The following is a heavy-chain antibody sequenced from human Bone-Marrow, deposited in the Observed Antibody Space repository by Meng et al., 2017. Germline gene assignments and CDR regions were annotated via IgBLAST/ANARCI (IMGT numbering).Heavy chain of an antibody. V-gene: IGHV6-1*01. D-gene: IGHD6-19*01. Sequence: SQTLSLTCAIPGDSVSSNSAVWNWLRQSPSRGLEWLGRTYYRSKWYSYYAESMKSRININSDTARNQFSLQLNSVTPEDTAVYYFARDESGSGWYVPAPPHAFDVWGQGTMVTVSS. CDR1: GDSVSSNSAV. J-gene: IGHJ3*01. CDR2: TYYRSKWYS. CDR3: ARDESGSGWYVPAPPHAFDV.